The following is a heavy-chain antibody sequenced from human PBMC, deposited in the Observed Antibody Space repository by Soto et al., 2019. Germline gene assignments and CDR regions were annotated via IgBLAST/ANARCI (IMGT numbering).Heavy chain of an antibody. J-gene: IGHJ3*02. CDR2: IYYSGST. D-gene: IGHD5-18*01. CDR1: GGSISSYY. CDR3: ARAEFVQPGAFDI. V-gene: IGHV4-59*01. Sequence: SETLSLTCTVSGGSISSYYWSWIRQPPGKGLEWIGYIYYSGSTNYNPSLKSRVTISVDTSKNRFSLKLSSVTAADTAVYYCARAEFVQPGAFDIWGQGTMVTVSS.